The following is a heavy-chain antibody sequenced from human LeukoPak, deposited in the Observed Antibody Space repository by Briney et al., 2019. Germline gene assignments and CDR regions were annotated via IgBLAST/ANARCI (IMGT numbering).Heavy chain of an antibody. CDR1: GYTFTGYY. Sequence: ASVKVSCKAFGYTFTGYYMHWVRQAPGQGLEWMGWINPNSGGTNYAQKFQGWVTMTRDTSISTAYMELSRLRSDDTAVYYCARVARGYSYGWDAFDIWGQGTMVTVSS. CDR2: INPNSGGT. V-gene: IGHV1-2*04. D-gene: IGHD5-18*01. J-gene: IGHJ3*02. CDR3: ARVARGYSYGWDAFDI.